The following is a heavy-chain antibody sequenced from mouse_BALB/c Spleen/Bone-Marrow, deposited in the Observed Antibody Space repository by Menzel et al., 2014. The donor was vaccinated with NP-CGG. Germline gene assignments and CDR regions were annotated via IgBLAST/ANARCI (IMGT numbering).Heavy chain of an antibody. CDR3: VLYYRYDYFDY. D-gene: IGHD2-14*01. J-gene: IGHJ2*01. Sequence: QVQLQQSGAELAKPGASVKMSCKASGYTFXSYWMHWVKQRPGQGLEWIGYINPSTTYSAYNQKFKDKATLTADKSSSTAYMQLSSLTSEDSAVYYCVLYYRYDYFDYWGQGTTLTVSS. CDR1: GYTFXSYW. V-gene: IGHV1-7*01. CDR2: INPSTTYS.